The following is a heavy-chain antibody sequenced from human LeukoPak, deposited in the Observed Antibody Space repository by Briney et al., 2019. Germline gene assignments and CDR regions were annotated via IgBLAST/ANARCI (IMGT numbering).Heavy chain of an antibody. CDR3: ASPSDCSGGSCYSGDDAFDI. J-gene: IGHJ3*02. D-gene: IGHD2-15*01. Sequence: PSESLSVTSADYGGSFCGYYWSWIRKPPGKGLEWSGEINRSGSTNYNPSLKSRVTISVDTSKNQFSLKLSSVTAADTAVYYCASPSDCSGGSCYSGDDAFDIWGQGTMVTVSS. CDR2: INRSGST. CDR1: GGSFCGYY. V-gene: IGHV4-34*01.